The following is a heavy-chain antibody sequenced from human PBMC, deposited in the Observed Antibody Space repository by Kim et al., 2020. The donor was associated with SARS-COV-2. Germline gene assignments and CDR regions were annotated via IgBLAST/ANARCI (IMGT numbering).Heavy chain of an antibody. CDR3: ARHPPDYDFWPRPWFDP. D-gene: IGHD3-3*01. Sequence: SETLSLSCTVSGGSISSSPYYWGWIRQPPGKGLEWIGSIFYSGNTYYNPSLRSRVTISLDMSKNQFSLKLSSVTAADTALYYCARHPPDYDFWPRPWFDPWGQGTLVTVSS. CDR1: GGSISSSPYY. CDR2: IFYSGNT. V-gene: IGHV4-39*01. J-gene: IGHJ5*02.